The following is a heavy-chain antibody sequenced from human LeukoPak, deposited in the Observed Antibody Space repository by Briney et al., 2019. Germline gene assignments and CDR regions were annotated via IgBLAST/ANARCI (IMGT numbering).Heavy chain of an antibody. J-gene: IGHJ4*02. V-gene: IGHV3-23*01. CDR2: INPSSGGT. CDR3: ARGRISSDF. CDR1: GFTFNSYP. Sequence: GGSLRLSCAVSGFTFNSYPMNWVRQAPGKGLEWVSGINPSSGGTYYADSVKGRFTISRDNSKNTLYLEMNSLRAEDTAVYYCARGRISSDFGGQGTLVTVSS. D-gene: IGHD3-3*02.